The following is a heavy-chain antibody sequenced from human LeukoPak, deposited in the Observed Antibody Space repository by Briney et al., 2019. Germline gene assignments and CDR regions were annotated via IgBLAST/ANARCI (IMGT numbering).Heavy chain of an antibody. D-gene: IGHD6-13*01. CDR3: ARENGEQQLVRLYYYYYYMDV. Sequence: SETLSLTCTVSGGSISSYYWSWIRQPAGKGLEWIGRIYTSGSTNYNPSLKSRVTMSVDTSKNQFSLKLSSVTAADTAVYYCARENGEQQLVRLYYYYYYMDVWGKGTTVTISS. CDR1: GGSISSYY. J-gene: IGHJ6*03. V-gene: IGHV4-4*07. CDR2: IYTSGST.